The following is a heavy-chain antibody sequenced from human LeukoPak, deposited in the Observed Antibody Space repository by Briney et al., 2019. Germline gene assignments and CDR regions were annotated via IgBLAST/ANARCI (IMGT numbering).Heavy chain of an antibody. V-gene: IGHV4-59*01. CDR2: IYYSGST. Sequence: SETLSLTCTVSGGSISSYYWSWIRQPPGKGLEWIGYIYYSGSTNYDPSLKSRVTISVDTSKNQFSLKLSSVTAADTAVYYCARGASGSYFWFDPWGQGTLVTVSS. J-gene: IGHJ5*02. D-gene: IGHD1-26*01. CDR1: GGSISSYY. CDR3: ARGASGSYFWFDP.